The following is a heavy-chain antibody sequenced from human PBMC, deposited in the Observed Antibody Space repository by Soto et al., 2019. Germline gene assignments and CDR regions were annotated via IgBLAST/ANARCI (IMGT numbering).Heavy chain of an antibody. V-gene: IGHV4-61*01. D-gene: IGHD6-13*01. CDR1: GGSVSSGSYY. CDR2: IYYSGST. CDR3: ARSLRSAPTAGEFDY. Sequence: SETLSLTCTVSGGSVSSGSYYWSWIRQPPGKGLEWIGYIYYSGSTNYNPSLKSRVTISVDTSKNQFSLKLSSVTAADTAVYYCARSLRSAPTAGEFDYWGQGTLVTVS. J-gene: IGHJ4*02.